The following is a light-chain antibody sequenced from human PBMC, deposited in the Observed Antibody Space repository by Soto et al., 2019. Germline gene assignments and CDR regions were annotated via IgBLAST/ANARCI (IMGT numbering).Light chain of an antibody. V-gene: IGKV1-5*03. CDR1: QNIYTW. CDR3: QQYERYST. Sequence: DYQVTQSPSTLSASVGDRVTITCRASQNIYTWLAWYQQKPGIAPKLLIHKASTLESGVPSRFSGGGYGTEFTLTISGLQPEDSATYYCQQYERYSTFGQGTKVDIK. CDR2: KAS. J-gene: IGKJ1*01.